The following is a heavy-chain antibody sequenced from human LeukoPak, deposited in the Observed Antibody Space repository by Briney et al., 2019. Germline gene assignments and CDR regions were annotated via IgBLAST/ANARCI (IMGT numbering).Heavy chain of an antibody. CDR3: ARAGTYGGYFDS. CDR2: INHSGST. J-gene: IGHJ4*02. CDR1: GGSFSYYY. V-gene: IGHV4-34*01. Sequence: PSETLSLTCAVYGGSFSYYYWSWIRQPPGKTLEWIGEINHSGSTNYNPSLKSRVTISVDTSKNQFSLKLSSVTAADTAVYYCARAGTYGGYFDSWGQGTLVTVSS. D-gene: IGHD3-10*01.